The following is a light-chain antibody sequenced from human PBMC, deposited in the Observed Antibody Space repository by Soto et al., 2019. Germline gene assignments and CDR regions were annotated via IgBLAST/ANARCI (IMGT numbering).Light chain of an antibody. Sequence: SQRPQSPSSVSASVGDRVTITCRASQAITNRLAWYQQKPGKAPNLLIYAASTLQSGVPSRFSGSGSGTDFTLTISGLQSEDFATYYCQQYYSYPWTFGQGTKVDIK. CDR3: QQYYSYPWT. V-gene: IGKV1-17*01. CDR1: QAITNR. J-gene: IGKJ1*01. CDR2: AAS.